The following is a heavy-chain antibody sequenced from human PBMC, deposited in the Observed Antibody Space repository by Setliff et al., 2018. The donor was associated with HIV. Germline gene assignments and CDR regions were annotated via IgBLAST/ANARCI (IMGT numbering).Heavy chain of an antibody. CDR2: IYYSGST. CDR1: GGSFSDYH. V-gene: IGHV4-59*12. D-gene: IGHD5-18*01. Sequence: SETLSLTCGVSGGSFSDYHWSWIRQPPGKGLEWIGYIYYSGSTNYNPSLKSRITISVDTSKNQFSLKMTSVTAADTALYYCSNWNTTIDEDAWGQGTLVTVSS. CDR3: SNWNTTIDEDA. J-gene: IGHJ5*02.